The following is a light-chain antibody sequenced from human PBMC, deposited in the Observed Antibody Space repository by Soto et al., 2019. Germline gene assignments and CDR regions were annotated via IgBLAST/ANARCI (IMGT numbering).Light chain of an antibody. J-gene: IGKJ4*02. V-gene: IGKV1-12*01. CDR2: AAS. CDR3: QQASSFPLT. CDR1: QDISTW. Sequence: DIQMTQSPSSVSASVGDRVTITCRASQDISTWLVWYQQTAGKAPRLLIYAASSLRSGVPSRFSGSGSGTNFPLTISGLQPEDFATYFCQQASSFPLTFGGGPRWRS.